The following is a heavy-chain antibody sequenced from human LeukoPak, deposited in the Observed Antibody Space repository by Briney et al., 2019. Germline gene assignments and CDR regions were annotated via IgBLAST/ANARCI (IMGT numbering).Heavy chain of an antibody. V-gene: IGHV1-69*05. CDR1: GGTFSSYA. J-gene: IGHJ6*03. CDR3: ARGLAYCGGDCYSNYYYMDV. D-gene: IGHD2-21*02. CDR2: IIPIFGTA. Sequence: SVKVSCTASGGTFSSYAISWVRQAPGQGLEWMGGIIPIFGTANYAQKIQGRVTITTDESTSTAYIELSSLRSEDTAVYYCARGLAYCGGDCYSNYYYMDVWGKGTTVTVSS.